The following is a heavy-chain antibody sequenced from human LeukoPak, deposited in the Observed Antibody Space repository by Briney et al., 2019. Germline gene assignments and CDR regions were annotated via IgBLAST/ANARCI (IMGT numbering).Heavy chain of an antibody. CDR1: GFTFGDYG. CDR2: INWNGGST. D-gene: IGHD6-19*01. J-gene: IGHJ5*02. CDR3: ARDEGVYSSGSNWFDP. V-gene: IGHV3-20*04. Sequence: GGSLRLSCAASGFTFGDYGMSWVRQAPGKGLEGVSGINWNGGSTGYADSVKGRFTIPRDNAKNSLYLQMNSLRAEDTALYYCARDEGVYSSGSNWFDPWGQGTLVTVSS.